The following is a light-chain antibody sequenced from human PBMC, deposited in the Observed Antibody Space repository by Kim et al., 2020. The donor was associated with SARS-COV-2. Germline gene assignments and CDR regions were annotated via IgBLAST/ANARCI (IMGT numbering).Light chain of an antibody. CDR2: RNN. V-gene: IGLV1-47*01. J-gene: IGLJ3*02. CDR3: AAWDDSLSGWV. Sequence: QSALTQPPSASGTPGQRVTISCSGSSSNIGSNYVYWYQQLPGTAPKHLIYRNNQRPSGVPDRFSGAKSGTSASLAISGLRSEDEADYYCAAWDDSLSGWVFGGGTQLTVL. CDR1: SSNIGSNY.